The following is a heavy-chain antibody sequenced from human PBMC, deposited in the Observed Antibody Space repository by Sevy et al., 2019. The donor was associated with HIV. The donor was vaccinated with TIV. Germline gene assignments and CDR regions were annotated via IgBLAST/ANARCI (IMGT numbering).Heavy chain of an antibody. D-gene: IGHD2-2*01. CDR2: IKSKTDGGTT. CDR1: GFTFSNAW. J-gene: IGHJ1*01. V-gene: IGHV3-15*01. CDR3: TTDRGYCSSTSYSMEYFQH. Sequence: GGSLRLSCAASGFTFSNAWMSWVRQAPGKGLEWVGRIKSKTDGGTTDYAAPVKGRFTISRDDSKNTLYLQMNSLKTEDTAVYYCTTDRGYCSSTSYSMEYFQHWGQGTLVTVSS.